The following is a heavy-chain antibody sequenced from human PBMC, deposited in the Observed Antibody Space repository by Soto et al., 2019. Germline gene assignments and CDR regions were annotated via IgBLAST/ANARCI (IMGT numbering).Heavy chain of an antibody. CDR3: ARVKAGVVY. CDR1: GGSISRGDYF. D-gene: IGHD6-13*01. Sequence: SETLSLPCTVSGGSISRGDYFWSWVRQPPGKGLEWIGYIYYSGSTYYNPSLKSRVTISVDTSKNQFSLKLSSVTAADTAVYYCARVKAGVVYRGQGTLVTVSS. V-gene: IGHV4-30-4*01. J-gene: IGHJ4*02. CDR2: IYYSGST.